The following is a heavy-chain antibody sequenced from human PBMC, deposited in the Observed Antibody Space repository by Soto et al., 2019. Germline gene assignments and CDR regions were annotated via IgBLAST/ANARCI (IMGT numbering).Heavy chain of an antibody. CDR1: GYTFTIYY. V-gene: IGHV1-46*01. CDR3: ATEKYGAGRVGVFY. J-gene: IGHJ4*02. Sequence: GASVKVSCKASGYTFTIYYMHWVRQAPGQGLEWMGIIDPIVGITNYAQKFQGRVTFTADTSTGTAYMELSSLRFEDTAMYYCATEKYGAGRVGVFYWGQGTQVTVSS. D-gene: IGHD1-26*01. CDR2: IDPIVGIT.